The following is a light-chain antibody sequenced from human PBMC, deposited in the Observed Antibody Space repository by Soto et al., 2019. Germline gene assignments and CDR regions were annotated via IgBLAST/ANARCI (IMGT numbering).Light chain of an antibody. CDR2: EVS. J-gene: IGLJ1*01. V-gene: IGLV2-14*01. CDR3: SSYTSSSTLYV. Sequence: QSVLTQPASVSGSPGQSITISCAGTSSDIGGYNYVSWYQQHPGKAPKVMIYEVSNRPSGVSNRFFGSKSGNTASLTISGLQAEDEADYYCSSYTSSSTLYVFGSGTKVTVL. CDR1: SSDIGGYNY.